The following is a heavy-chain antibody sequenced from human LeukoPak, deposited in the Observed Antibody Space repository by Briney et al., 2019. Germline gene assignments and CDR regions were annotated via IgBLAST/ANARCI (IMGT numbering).Heavy chain of an antibody. CDR1: GGSISRGDYY. CDR3: ASGGIAAAGTAFCWY. Sequence: SQTLSLTCTVSGGSISRGDYYWSWIRQPPGKGLEWIGYIYYSGSTDYNPSLKSRVTISVDTSKNQFSLKLSSVTAADTAVYYCASGGIAAAGTAFCWYWGQGTLVTVSS. V-gene: IGHV4-30-4*01. CDR2: IYYSGST. J-gene: IGHJ4*02. D-gene: IGHD6-13*01.